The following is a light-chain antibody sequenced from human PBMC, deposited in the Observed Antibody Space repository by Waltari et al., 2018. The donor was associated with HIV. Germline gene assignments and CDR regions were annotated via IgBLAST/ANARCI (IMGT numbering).Light chain of an antibody. CDR2: GAS. CDR1: QRINNN. J-gene: IGKJ3*01. Sequence: EILMTQSPATLSVSPGERATLPCRASQRINNNLAWYQQKPGQAPRLLLYGASTGATGVPARFSGSGSGTEFTLTISSLQSEDFAVYYCQQYNNWPGITFGPGTKVDIK. CDR3: QQYNNWPGIT. V-gene: IGKV3-15*01.